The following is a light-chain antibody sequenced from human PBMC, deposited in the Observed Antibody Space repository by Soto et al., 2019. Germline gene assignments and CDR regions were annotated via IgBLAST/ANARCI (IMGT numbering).Light chain of an antibody. Sequence: DIVMTQSPDSLSVSLGERATINCKSSQGVLYTSNNKNYLAWYQQKPGQPPKLLIYWASTRESGVPDRFSGSRSCADFTLTINSLQAEDVAVYFCRQYYRTPYTFGQGTKLEIK. CDR1: QGVLYTSNNKNY. CDR2: WAS. CDR3: RQYYRTPYT. J-gene: IGKJ2*01. V-gene: IGKV4-1*01.